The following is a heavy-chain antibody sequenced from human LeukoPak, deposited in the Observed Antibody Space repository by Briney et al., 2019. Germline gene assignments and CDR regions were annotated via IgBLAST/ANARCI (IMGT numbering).Heavy chain of an antibody. Sequence: SETLSLTWTVSGGSISSYYWSWIRQPRGKGLGWSGYIYYSGSTNYNPSLKSRVTISVDTSKNQFSLKQSSVTAADTAVYYCAREGAVGAIPPFDPWGQRTLVTVSS. D-gene: IGHD1-26*01. V-gene: IGHV4-59*12. CDR3: AREGAVGAIPPFDP. J-gene: IGHJ5*02. CDR2: IYYSGST. CDR1: GGSISSYY.